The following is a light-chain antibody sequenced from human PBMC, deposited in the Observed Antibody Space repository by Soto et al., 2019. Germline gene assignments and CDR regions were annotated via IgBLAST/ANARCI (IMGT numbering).Light chain of an antibody. CDR3: CSYAGTWV. J-gene: IGLJ3*02. V-gene: IGLV2-23*01. Sequence: QSVPTQPASVSGSPGQSITIPCSGTASDVRTHKPVSWYQHHPSKAPKLIIYEGTKRASGVSDRFSASKSGNTGSLTIPGLQTEDEAHYSCCSYAGTWVFGGGTKLTVL. CDR2: EGT. CDR1: ASDVRTHKP.